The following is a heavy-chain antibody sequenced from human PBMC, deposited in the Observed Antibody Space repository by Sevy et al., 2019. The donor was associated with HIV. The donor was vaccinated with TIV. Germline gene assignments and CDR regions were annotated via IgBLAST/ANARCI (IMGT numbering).Heavy chain of an antibody. J-gene: IGHJ4*02. V-gene: IGHV1-24*01. Sequence: ASVKVSCKVYGHTLNRLGMHWVRQAPGKGLEWMGSFDPEDGETFQAQKFQGIVTMTDDTSTDTAYMELSSLRTEDTAVYYCAATMDSYENSGSPFDYWGQGTLVTVSS. CDR1: GHTLNRLG. D-gene: IGHD3-22*01. CDR2: FDPEDGET. CDR3: AATMDSYENSGSPFDY.